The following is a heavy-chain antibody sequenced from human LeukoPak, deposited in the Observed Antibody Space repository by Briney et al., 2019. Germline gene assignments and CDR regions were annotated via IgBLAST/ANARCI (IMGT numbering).Heavy chain of an antibody. CDR3: ARDMEEIHDSPLYYFDY. Sequence: PGGSLRLSCAASGFTFSSYGMHWVRQAPGKGLEWMAFIRYDGSNKYYADSVKGRFTISRDNSKNTLYLQMNSLRAEDTAVYYCARDMEEIHDSPLYYFDYWGQGTLVTVSS. V-gene: IGHV3-30*02. CDR1: GFTFSSYG. D-gene: IGHD5-18*01. J-gene: IGHJ4*02. CDR2: IRYDGSNK.